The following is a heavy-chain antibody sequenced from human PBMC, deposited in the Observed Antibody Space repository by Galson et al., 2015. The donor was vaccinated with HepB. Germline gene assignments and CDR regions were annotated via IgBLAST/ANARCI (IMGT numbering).Heavy chain of an antibody. J-gene: IGHJ5*02. D-gene: IGHD3-16*01. Sequence: TLSLTCAVYGGSFSGYYWSWIRQPPGKGLEWIGEINHSGSTNYNPSLKSRVTISVDTSKNQFSLKLSSVTAADTAVYYCARDSPLGQNWFDPWGQGALVTVSS. CDR3: ARDSPLGQNWFDP. CDR1: GGSFSGYY. V-gene: IGHV4-34*01. CDR2: INHSGST.